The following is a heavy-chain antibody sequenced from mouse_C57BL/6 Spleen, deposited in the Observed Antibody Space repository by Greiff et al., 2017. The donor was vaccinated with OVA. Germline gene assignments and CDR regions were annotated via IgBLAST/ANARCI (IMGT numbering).Heavy chain of an antibody. D-gene: IGHD1-1*01. CDR1: GYTFTDYE. J-gene: IGHJ2*01. CDR3: TRYGSSSFDY. CDR2: IDPETGGT. V-gene: IGHV1-15*01. Sequence: QVQLKQSGAELVRPGASVTLSCKASGYTFTDYEMHWVKQTPVHGLEWIGAIDPETGGTAYNQKFKGKAILTADKSSSTAYMELRSLTSEDSAVYYCTRYGSSSFDYWGQGTTLTVSS.